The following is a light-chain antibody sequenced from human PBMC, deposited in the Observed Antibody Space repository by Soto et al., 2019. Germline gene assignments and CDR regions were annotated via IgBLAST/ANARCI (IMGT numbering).Light chain of an antibody. CDR2: GAS. CDR1: QSVSSN. V-gene: IGKV3-15*01. CDR3: QQYNNWHPWT. J-gene: IGKJ1*01. Sequence: EMVMTQSPATLSVSSGERATLSFRASQSVSSNLAWYQQKPGQAPMLLIYGASTRATGIPAWFSGSGSGTEVTLTISSLQSEDFAVYYCQQYNNWHPWTFGQGTKVDIK.